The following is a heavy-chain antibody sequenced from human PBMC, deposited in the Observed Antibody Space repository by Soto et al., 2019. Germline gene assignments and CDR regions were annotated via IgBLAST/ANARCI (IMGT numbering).Heavy chain of an antibody. CDR3: ASSVGTMIVVAL. CDR2: ISYDGSNK. J-gene: IGHJ4*02. D-gene: IGHD3-22*01. V-gene: IGHV3-30*03. Sequence: PGGSLRLSCAASGFTFSSYGRHWVRQAPGKGLEWVAVISYDGSNKYYADSVKGRFTISRDNSKNTLYLQMNSLRAEDTAVYYCASSVGTMIVVALWGQGTLVTVSS. CDR1: GFTFSSYG.